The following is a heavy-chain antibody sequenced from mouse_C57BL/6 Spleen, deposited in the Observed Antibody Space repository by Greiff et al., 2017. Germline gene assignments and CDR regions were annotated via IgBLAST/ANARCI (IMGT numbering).Heavy chain of an antibody. J-gene: IGHJ3*01. CDR3: TADGYGSPWAY. D-gene: IGHD2-2*01. CDR2: IDPEDGNT. Sequence: EVQLQQSGAELVRPGASVTLSCTASGFNINAYYMHWVKQRPEQGLEWIGRIDPEDGNTEYAPKFPGLGTMTADSSSHTASMQYSRLTAEDTDVYYCTADGYGSPWAYWGQGTLVTVSA. CDR1: GFNINAYY. V-gene: IGHV14-1*01.